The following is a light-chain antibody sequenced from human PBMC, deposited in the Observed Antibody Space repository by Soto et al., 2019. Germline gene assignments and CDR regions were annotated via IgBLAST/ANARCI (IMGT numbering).Light chain of an antibody. CDR1: QTVSRY. Sequence: VLTQSPATLSLSPGERATLSCRASQTVSRYLAWYQQKPGQAPRLLIYYASNRATGIPARFSGSGSGTDYTLTISSLEPEAFAVYYCQQRSTWPFFTFGGGTKVEI. V-gene: IGKV3-11*01. CDR2: YAS. CDR3: QQRSTWPFFT. J-gene: IGKJ4*01.